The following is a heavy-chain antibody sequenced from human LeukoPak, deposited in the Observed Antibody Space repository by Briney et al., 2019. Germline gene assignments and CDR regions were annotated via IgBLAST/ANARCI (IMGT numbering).Heavy chain of an antibody. CDR3: ARDRPLGAVDY. CDR2: IYYSGST. J-gene: IGHJ4*02. V-gene: IGHV4-31*03. D-gene: IGHD3-16*01. Sequence: SETLSLTCTVSGGSISSGGYYWSWIRQHPGKGLEWIGYIYYSGSTYYNPSLKSRVTISVDTSKNQFSLKLSSVTAADTAVYYCARDRPLGAVDYWGQGTLVTVSS. CDR1: GGSISSGGYY.